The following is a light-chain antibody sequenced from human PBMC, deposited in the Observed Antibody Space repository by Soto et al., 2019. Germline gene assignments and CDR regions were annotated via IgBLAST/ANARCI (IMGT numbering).Light chain of an antibody. J-gene: IGKJ4*01. CDR2: DTS. CDR3: QQYGSSPLT. CDR1: QSVNKH. Sequence: EIVLTQSPATLSVSPGARATLSCRASQSVNKHLAWYQHKPGQAPSLLIYDTSARVAGIPARFSGSGSGTDFTITISRLEPEDFAVYYCQQYGSSPLTFGGGTKVDIK. V-gene: IGKV3-20*01.